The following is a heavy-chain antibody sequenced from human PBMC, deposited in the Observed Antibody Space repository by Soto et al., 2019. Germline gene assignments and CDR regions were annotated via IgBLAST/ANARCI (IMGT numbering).Heavy chain of an antibody. Sequence: EVQLLESGGGLVQPGGSLRLSCAASGFTFSSYAMSWVRQAPGKGLEWVSAISCSGGSTYYADSVKGRFTISRDNSRNTLYLQMNSLGAEDTAVYYCAKDPSSGWSHGGQGTLVTVSS. CDR3: AKDPSSGWSH. V-gene: IGHV3-23*01. CDR2: ISCSGGST. CDR1: GFTFSSYA. D-gene: IGHD6-19*01. J-gene: IGHJ4*02.